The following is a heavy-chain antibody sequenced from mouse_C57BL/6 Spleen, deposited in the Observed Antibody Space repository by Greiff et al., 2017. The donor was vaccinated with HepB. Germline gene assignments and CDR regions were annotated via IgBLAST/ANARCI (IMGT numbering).Heavy chain of an antibody. J-gene: IGHJ1*03. CDR2: ISSGGSYT. CDR1: GFTFSSYG. D-gene: IGHD2-1*01. V-gene: IGHV5-6*01. Sequence: EVKLVESGGDLVKPGGSLKLSCAASGFTFSSYGMSWVRQTPDKRLEWVATISSGGSYTYYPDSVKGRFTISRDNAKNTLYLQMSSLKSEDTAMYYCARHGATMVSERYFDVWGTGTTVTVSS. CDR3: ARHGATMVSERYFDV.